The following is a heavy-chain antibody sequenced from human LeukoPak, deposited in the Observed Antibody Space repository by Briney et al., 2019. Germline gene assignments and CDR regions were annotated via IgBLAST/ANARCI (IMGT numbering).Heavy chain of an antibody. V-gene: IGHV1-2*02. CDR1: GYTFTDQY. CDR2: INPNSGNT. CDR3: ARDAFYGFSHSYYFDY. J-gene: IGHJ4*02. Sequence: ASVKVSCKASGYTFTDQYMHWVRQAPGQGLEWMGWINPNSGNTNYAQTFQGRVAMTRDTSINTAYMELTRLTSDDTAVYYCARDAFYGFSHSYYFDYWGQGTLVTVSS. D-gene: IGHD2/OR15-2a*01.